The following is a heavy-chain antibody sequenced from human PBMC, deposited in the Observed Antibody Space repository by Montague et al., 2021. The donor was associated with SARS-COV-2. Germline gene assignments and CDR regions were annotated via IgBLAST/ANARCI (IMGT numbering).Heavy chain of an antibody. CDR3: ASGWTLSD. Sequence: CAISGDSVSSTAAAWNWIRQSPSRGLEWLGRTYYRSEWHTDYAVSLEGRLAIDADTSKNQFSLQLHSVTPEDSAVYYCASGWTLSDWGQGTLVTVSS. D-gene: IGHD6-19*01. CDR2: TYYRSEWHT. CDR1: GDSVSSTAAA. V-gene: IGHV6-1*01. J-gene: IGHJ4*02.